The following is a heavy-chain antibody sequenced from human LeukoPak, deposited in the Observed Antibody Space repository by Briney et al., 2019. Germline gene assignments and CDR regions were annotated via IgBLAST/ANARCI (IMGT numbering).Heavy chain of an antibody. CDR3: ARDSSTYYPLHDGFDI. CDR2: IYISGST. Sequence: SETLSLTCSVSGASINSHYWTWIRQPAGKGLEWIGRIYISGSTNYSPSLKSRVTMSVDTSKNQFSLNLSSVTAADTAVYYCARDSSTYYPLHDGFDIWGQGTMVTVSS. J-gene: IGHJ3*02. V-gene: IGHV4-4*07. D-gene: IGHD3-22*01. CDR1: GASINSHY.